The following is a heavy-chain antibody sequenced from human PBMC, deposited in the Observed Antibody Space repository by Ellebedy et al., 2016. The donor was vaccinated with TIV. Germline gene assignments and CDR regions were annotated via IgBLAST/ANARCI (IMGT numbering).Heavy chain of an antibody. CDR3: ASLYSSSSADFDY. Sequence: GESLKISCAASGFTFSNYWMHWVRQAPGKGPVWVSRINIDGSSTTYADSVKGRFTISRDNAKSTLYLQMNSLRAEDTAVYYCASLYSSSSADFDYWGQGTLVTVSS. V-gene: IGHV3-74*03. CDR2: INIDGSST. J-gene: IGHJ4*02. D-gene: IGHD6-6*01. CDR1: GFTFSNYW.